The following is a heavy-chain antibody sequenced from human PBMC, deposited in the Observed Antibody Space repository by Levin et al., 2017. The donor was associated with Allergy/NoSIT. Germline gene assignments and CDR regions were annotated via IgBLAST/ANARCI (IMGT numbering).Heavy chain of an antibody. CDR3: ARTYYYGSGSYFAG. J-gene: IGHJ4*02. V-gene: IGHV4-39*01. CDR1: GGSISSSSYY. D-gene: IGHD3-10*01. CDR2: IYYSGST. Sequence: GSLRLSCTVSGGSISSSSYYWGWIRQPPGKGLEWIGSIYYSGSTYYNPSLKSRVTISVDTSKNQFSLKLSSVTAADTAVYYCARTYYYGSGSYFAGWGQGTLVTVSS.